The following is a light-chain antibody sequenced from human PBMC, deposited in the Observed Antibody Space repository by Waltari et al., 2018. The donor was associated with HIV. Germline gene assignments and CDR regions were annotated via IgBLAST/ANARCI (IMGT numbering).Light chain of an antibody. V-gene: IGLV4-69*01. Sequence: QVVLTQPPSASAPLGASVTLTCTLRSAHINSVLAWTQQQPTKGPRFLMKLNSHRRHSQGDGIPDRFSGSSSGAERYLTISSLQSEDEGDYFCQTWGTGIQVFGGGTRLTVL. CDR1: SAHINSV. CDR3: QTWGTGIQV. J-gene: IGLJ2*01. CDR2: LNSHRRH.